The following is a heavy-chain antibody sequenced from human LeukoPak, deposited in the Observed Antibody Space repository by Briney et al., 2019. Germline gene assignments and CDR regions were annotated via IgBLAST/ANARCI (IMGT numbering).Heavy chain of an antibody. V-gene: IGHV3-48*03. D-gene: IGHD5-24*01. CDR3: ARVDGERYYYYYYMDV. CDR2: ISSSGSTI. CDR1: GFTFSSYE. J-gene: IGHJ6*03. Sequence: GGCLRLSCAASGFTFSSYEMNWVRQAPGKGLEWVSYISSSGSTIYYADSVKGRFTISRDNAKNSLYLQMNSLRAEDTAVYYCARVDGERYYYYYYMDVWGKGTTVTISS.